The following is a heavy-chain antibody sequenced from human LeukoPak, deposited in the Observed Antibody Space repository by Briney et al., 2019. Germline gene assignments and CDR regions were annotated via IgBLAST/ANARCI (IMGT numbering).Heavy chain of an antibody. V-gene: IGHV3-23*01. CDR1: GFTFSTYA. CDR2: ISGSARNT. J-gene: IGHJ4*02. Sequence: QAGGSLRLSCAVSGFTFSTYAMYWVRQAPGKGLELVSLISGSARNTYYADSVKGRFTISRDNSNSTFYLQMNSLRVEDTAVYYCAKDLQVSSAYHFDYWGQGTLVSVSS. CDR3: AKDLQVSSAYHFDY. D-gene: IGHD6-19*01.